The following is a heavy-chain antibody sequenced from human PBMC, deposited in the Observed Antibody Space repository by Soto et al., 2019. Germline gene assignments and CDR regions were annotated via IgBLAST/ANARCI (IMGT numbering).Heavy chain of an antibody. CDR3: ATDGITGTSGWFDP. Sequence: ASVKVSCKVSGYTLTELSMHWVRQAPGKGLEWMGGFDPEDGETIYAQKFQGRVTMTEDTSTDTAYMELSSLRSEDTAVYYCATDGITGTSGWFDPWGQGTLVTVSS. CDR2: FDPEDGET. V-gene: IGHV1-24*01. CDR1: GYTLTELS. D-gene: IGHD1-7*01. J-gene: IGHJ5*02.